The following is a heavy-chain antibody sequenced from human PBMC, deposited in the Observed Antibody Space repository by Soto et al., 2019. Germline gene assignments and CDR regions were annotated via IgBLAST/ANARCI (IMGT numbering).Heavy chain of an antibody. J-gene: IGHJ5*02. CDR1: GGSFSGYY. CDR3: ARHRTMVRGVISWFDP. CDR2: IYYSGST. Sequence: SETLSLTCAVYGGSFSGYYWSWIRQHPGKGLEWIGYIYYSGSTYYNPSLKSRVTISVDTSKNQFSLKLSSVTAADTAVYYCARHRTMVRGVISWFDPWGQGTLVTVSS. V-gene: IGHV4-31*11. D-gene: IGHD3-10*01.